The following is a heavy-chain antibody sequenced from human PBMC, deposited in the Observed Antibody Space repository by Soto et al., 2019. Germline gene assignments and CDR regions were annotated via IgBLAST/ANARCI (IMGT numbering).Heavy chain of an antibody. Sequence: QVRLQESGPGLVKPSGTLSLTCAVSGDSINNNSWWSWVRQSPGKGLEWIGEIYHSGSTNYNPSLKSRVTISVDKSKNQFSLKLSSVTAADTAVYYCARDPLRALPDYWGQGTLVTVSS. J-gene: IGHJ4*02. CDR1: GDSINNNSW. CDR2: IYHSGST. D-gene: IGHD3-10*01. V-gene: IGHV4-4*02. CDR3: ARDPLRALPDY.